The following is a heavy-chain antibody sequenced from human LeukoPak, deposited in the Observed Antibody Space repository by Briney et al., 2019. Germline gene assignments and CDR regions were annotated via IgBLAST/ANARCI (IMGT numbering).Heavy chain of an antibody. D-gene: IGHD3-3*01. J-gene: IGHJ5*02. V-gene: IGHV4-4*07. CDR2: ISTSGSA. Sequence: SETLSHTCTVSGGSISSYYWSWIRQSAGKGLEWIGRISTSGSASYNPPLKSRLTMSVDTSKNQFSLTLSSVTAADTAVYYCARSSTITIFGVINWFDPWGQGTLVTVSS. CDR3: ARSSTITIFGVINWFDP. CDR1: GGSISSYY.